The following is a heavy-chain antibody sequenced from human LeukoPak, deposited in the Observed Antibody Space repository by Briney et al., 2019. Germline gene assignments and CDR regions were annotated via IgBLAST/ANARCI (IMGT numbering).Heavy chain of an antibody. J-gene: IGHJ4*02. V-gene: IGHV3-23*01. Sequence: GGSLRLSCTVSGFTFSSYGMSWVRQAPGKGLEWVSVITGSGSAAYYADSVKGRFTISRDNAKNSLYLQMDSLRAEDTAVYYCARDRNWDFDYWGQGTLVTVSS. D-gene: IGHD7-27*01. CDR1: GFTFSSYG. CDR2: ITGSGSAA. CDR3: ARDRNWDFDY.